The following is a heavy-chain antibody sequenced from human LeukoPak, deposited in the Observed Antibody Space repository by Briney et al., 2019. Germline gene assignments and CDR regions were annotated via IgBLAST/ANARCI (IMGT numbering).Heavy chain of an antibody. V-gene: IGHV3-7*01. J-gene: IGHJ4*02. CDR3: ARDATVVIIEYYFDY. D-gene: IGHD3-3*01. Sequence: GGSLKLSCAASEFTYGSFSRLWMTWVRQAPGKGPEWVANINPDGSAKYYVDSVKGRFTISRDNAENSLYLQMNSLRAEDTAVYYCARDATVVIIEYYFDYWGQGTLVTVSS. CDR1: EFTYGSFSRLW. CDR2: INPDGSAK.